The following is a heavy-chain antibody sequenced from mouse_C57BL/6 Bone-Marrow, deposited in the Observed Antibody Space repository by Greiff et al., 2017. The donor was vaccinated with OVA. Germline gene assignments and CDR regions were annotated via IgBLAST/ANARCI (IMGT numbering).Heavy chain of an antibody. CDR1: GYTFTSYW. CDR3: ARLAHFDV. CDR2: IDPSDSYT. J-gene: IGHJ1*03. V-gene: IGHV1-69*01. Sequence: QVQLQQPGAELVMPGASVKLSCKASGYTFTSYWMHWVKQRPGQGLEWIGEIDPSDSYTNYNHKFKGKSTLTVDKSSSTAYMQLSSLTSEDSAVYYCARLAHFDVWGTGTTVTVSS.